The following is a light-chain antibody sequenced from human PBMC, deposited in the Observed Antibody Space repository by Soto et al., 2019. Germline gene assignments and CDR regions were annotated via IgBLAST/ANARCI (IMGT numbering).Light chain of an antibody. CDR1: QDINNY. CDR2: DAS. CDR3: QQYANLPRT. V-gene: IGKV1-33*01. Sequence: DIQMTQSPASLSASVGDRVTITCQARQDINNYLNWYHQKPGKAPKLLISDASNLETGVPSRFSVSGSGTHFTHTIRSRQPEDIATYYCQQYANLPRTFGGGTKVDIK. J-gene: IGKJ4*01.